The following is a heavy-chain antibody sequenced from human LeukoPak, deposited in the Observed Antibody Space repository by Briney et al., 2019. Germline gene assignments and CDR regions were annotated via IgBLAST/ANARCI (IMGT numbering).Heavy chain of an antibody. V-gene: IGHV1-46*01. Sequence: ASVKVSCKATGYTFTSHYLHWVRQAPGQGLEWMGLINPIGGKPHYAQKFQGRVAMTRDTSTSTVDMELSSLRSEDTAVYYCARTAYSYDFWSGFRWYYYYMDVWGKGTTVTVSS. CDR2: INPIGGKP. D-gene: IGHD3-3*01. J-gene: IGHJ6*03. CDR1: GYTFTSHY. CDR3: ARTAYSYDFWSGFRWYYYYMDV.